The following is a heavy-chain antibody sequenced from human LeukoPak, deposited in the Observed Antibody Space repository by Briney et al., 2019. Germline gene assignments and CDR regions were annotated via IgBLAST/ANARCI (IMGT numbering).Heavy chain of an antibody. V-gene: IGHV4-59*08. CDR3: ARHGSHDAFDI. Sequence: SETLSLTCTVSGGSISSHYWSWIRQPPGKGLEWIGYIYYSGSTNYNPSLKSRVTISVDTSKNQFSLKLSSVTAADTAVYYCARHGSHDAFDIWGQGTMVTVSS. D-gene: IGHD2-2*03. CDR1: GGSISSHY. CDR2: IYYSGST. J-gene: IGHJ3*02.